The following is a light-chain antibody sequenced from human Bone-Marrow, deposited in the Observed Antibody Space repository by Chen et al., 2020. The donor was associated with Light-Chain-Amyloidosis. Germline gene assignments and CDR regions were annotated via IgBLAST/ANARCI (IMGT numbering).Light chain of an antibody. CDR2: EVS. V-gene: IGLV2-14*01. CDR1: SSDIGGYNY. CDR3: SSFTVSATLL. J-gene: IGLJ2*01. Sequence: QSALTQPASVSGSPGQSITISCTGSSSDIGGYNYVSWYQQHPGKAPKLMIDEVSDRPSGVSNRVSGSKSGNTASLTISGLQAEDEATYYCSSFTVSATLLFGGGTTVTVL.